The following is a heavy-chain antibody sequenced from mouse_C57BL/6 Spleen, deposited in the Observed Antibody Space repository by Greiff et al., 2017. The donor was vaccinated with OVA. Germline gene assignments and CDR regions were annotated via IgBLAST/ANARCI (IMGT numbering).Heavy chain of an antibody. CDR3: AREGLGYGSSWYFDV. CDR2: IDPSDSET. D-gene: IGHD1-1*01. V-gene: IGHV1-52*01. CDR1: GYTFTSYW. Sequence: QVQLQQPGAELVRPGSSVKLSCKASGYTFTSYWMHWVKQRPIQGLEWIGNIDPSDSETHYNQKFKDKATLTVDKSSSTAYMQLSSLTSEDSAVYYCAREGLGYGSSWYFDVWGTGTTVTVSS. J-gene: IGHJ1*03.